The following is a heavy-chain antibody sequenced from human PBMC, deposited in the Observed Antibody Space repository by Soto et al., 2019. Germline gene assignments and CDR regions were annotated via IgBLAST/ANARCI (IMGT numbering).Heavy chain of an antibody. CDR2: IYYSGST. V-gene: IGHV4-30-4*01. J-gene: IGHJ5*02. CDR3: VREGGSGENWFDP. D-gene: IGHD2-15*01. Sequence: QVQLQESGPGLMKPSQTLSLTCTVSGGSISRREYWSWIRQPPGKGLEWIGNIYYSGSTHYNPSLTSRVXXAXDXXKNHFSPKLNSLTAADTAVYYCVREGGSGENWFDPWGQGTLVTVSS. CDR1: GGSISRREY.